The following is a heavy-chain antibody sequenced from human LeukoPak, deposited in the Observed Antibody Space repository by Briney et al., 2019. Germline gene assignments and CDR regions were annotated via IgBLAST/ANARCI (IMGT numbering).Heavy chain of an antibody. CDR2: INHSGST. V-gene: IGHV4-34*01. CDR3: ATRDSSGYYYVFDY. J-gene: IGHJ4*02. D-gene: IGHD3-22*01. Sequence: PSETLSLTCAVYGGSFSGYYWSWIRQSPGKGLEWIGEINHSGSTNYNPSLKSRVTISVDTSKNQFSLKLSSVTAADTAVYYCATRDSSGYYYVFDYWGQGTLVTVSS. CDR1: GGSFSGYY.